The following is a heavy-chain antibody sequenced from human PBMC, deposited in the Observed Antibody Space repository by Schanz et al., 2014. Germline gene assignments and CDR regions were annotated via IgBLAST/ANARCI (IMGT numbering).Heavy chain of an antibody. CDR2: MNQDGSVK. D-gene: IGHD2-15*01. Sequence: EVQLLESGGGLVQPGGSLRLSCAASRFTFRDYWMSWVRQAPGKGLEWVANMNQDGSVKNYVDSVKGRFTISRDNAKNSLYLQMNSLRAEDTAVYYCARDKGGLIPFDYWGQGTLVAVSS. CDR3: ARDKGGLIPFDY. V-gene: IGHV3-7*01. CDR1: RFTFRDYW. J-gene: IGHJ4*02.